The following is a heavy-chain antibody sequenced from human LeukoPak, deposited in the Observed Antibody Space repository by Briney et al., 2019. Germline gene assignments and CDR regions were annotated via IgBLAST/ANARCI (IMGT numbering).Heavy chain of an antibody. CDR3: ARDEDLYGSGSYYNRPFDP. CDR1: GGTFSSYA. CDR2: ISAYNGNT. V-gene: IGHV1-18*01. J-gene: IGHJ5*02. D-gene: IGHD3-10*01. Sequence: GASVKVSCKASGGTFSSYAISWVRQAPGQGLEWMGWISAYNGNTNYAQKLQGRVTMTTDTSTSTAYMELRSLRSDDTAVYYCARDEDLYGSGSYYNRPFDPWGQGTLVTVSS.